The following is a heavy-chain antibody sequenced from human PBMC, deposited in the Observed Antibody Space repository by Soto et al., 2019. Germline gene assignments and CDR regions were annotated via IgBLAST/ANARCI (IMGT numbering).Heavy chain of an antibody. D-gene: IGHD3-22*01. CDR1: GGTFSSYA. CDR3: VSLYDSSGYYYYAFDI. Sequence: SANFSCKASGGTFSSYAISWVRQAPRHRLEWMGGIIPIFGTANYAQKFQGRVNMTRTTSISTAYMELSSLRSEDTAVYYCVSLYDSSGYYYYAFDICGQGTMVTVSS. J-gene: IGHJ3*02. V-gene: IGHV1-69*05. CDR2: IIPIFGTA.